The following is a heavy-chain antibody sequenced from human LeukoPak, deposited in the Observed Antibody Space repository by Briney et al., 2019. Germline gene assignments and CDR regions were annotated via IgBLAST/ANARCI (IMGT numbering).Heavy chain of an antibody. CDR1: GYTFTGYY. Sequence: ASVKVSCKASGYTFTGYYIHWVRQAPGQGLEWMGWINPNSDATNYAQKFQGRVTMTRDTSITTAYIELSRLRSDDTAVYYCARSFRWNNSGWGDFDYWGQGTLVTVSS. D-gene: IGHD6-19*01. V-gene: IGHV1-2*02. CDR2: INPNSDAT. CDR3: ARSFRWNNSGWGDFDY. J-gene: IGHJ4*02.